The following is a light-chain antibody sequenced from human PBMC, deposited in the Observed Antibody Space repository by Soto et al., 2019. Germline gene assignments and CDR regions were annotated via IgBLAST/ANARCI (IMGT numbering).Light chain of an antibody. CDR3: QSYDSSLSVWV. V-gene: IGLV1-40*01. J-gene: IGLJ3*02. CDR1: SSNIGAGYD. Sequence: QSVLTQPPSVSGAPGQRVTISCTGSSSNIGAGYDVHWYHQLPGTAPKLLIYGNNNRPSGVPDRFSGSRSGTSASLAITGLQAEDEADYSCQSYDSSLSVWVFGGGTKLTVL. CDR2: GNN.